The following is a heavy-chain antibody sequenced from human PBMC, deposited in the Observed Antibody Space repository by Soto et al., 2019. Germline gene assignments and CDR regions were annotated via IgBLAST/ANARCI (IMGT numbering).Heavy chain of an antibody. J-gene: IGHJ5*02. CDR2: INSDGSSI. CDR1: GFIFSSYW. V-gene: IGHV3-74*01. D-gene: IGHD2-2*01. Sequence: QPGGSLRLSCAASGFIFSSYWMHWVRQAPGKGLVWVARINSDGSSINYADSVKGRFTISRDNPKNTLYLQMNSLRAEDMAVYYCTRDLMPGFDPWGQGALVTVSS. CDR3: TRDLMPGFDP.